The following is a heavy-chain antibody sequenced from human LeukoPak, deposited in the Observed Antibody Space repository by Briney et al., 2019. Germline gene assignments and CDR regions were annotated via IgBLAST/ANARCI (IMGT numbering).Heavy chain of an antibody. CDR2: INAGNGNT. J-gene: IGHJ4*02. Sequence: ASVTVSCKASGYTFTSYARHWVRQAPGQRLEWMGWINAGNGNTKYSQKFQGRVTITRDTSASTAYMELSSLRSEDTAVYYCARDRWGRSILSYWGQGTLVTVSS. V-gene: IGHV1-3*01. CDR3: ARDRWGRSILSY. CDR1: GYTFTSYA. D-gene: IGHD3-9*01.